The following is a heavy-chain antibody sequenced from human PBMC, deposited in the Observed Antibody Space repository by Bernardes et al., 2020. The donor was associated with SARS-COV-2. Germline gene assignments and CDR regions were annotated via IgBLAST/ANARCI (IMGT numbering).Heavy chain of an antibody. CDR1: GFTFSSHG. CDR3: ARDSSVVVVQDV. J-gene: IGHJ6*02. CDR2: ISSSSTTI. D-gene: IGHD2-15*01. V-gene: IGHV3-48*01. Sequence: GGSLRLSCAGSGFTFSSHGMNWVRQAPGKGLEWISFISSSSTTIYYADSVKGRFTISRENAKNSLYLQMNSLRAEDTAVYYCARDSSVVVVQDVWGQGTTVTVSS.